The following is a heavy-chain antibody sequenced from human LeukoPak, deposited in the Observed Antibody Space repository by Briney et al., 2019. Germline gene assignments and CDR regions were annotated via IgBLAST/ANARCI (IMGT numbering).Heavy chain of an antibody. CDR1: GFTFSNHD. V-gene: IGHV3-23*01. D-gene: IGHD3-10*01. Sequence: GGSLRLSCAASGFTFSNHDMTWIRQAPGKGLEWVSVINYSGVSTNYADSVKGRFTISRDKSKNTVYLQMDSLRADDTAVYFCARGRNFGSGSYVFDYWGQGTLVTVSS. J-gene: IGHJ4*02. CDR3: ARGRNFGSGSYVFDY. CDR2: INYSGVST.